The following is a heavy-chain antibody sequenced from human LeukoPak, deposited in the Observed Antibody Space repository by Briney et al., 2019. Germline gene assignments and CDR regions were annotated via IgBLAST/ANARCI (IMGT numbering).Heavy chain of an antibody. V-gene: IGHV1-2*06. D-gene: IGHD1-26*01. J-gene: IGHJ4*02. CDR3: AREVDSGSYYSFDY. CDR2: INPNSGGA. CDR1: GYTFTGYY. Sequence: GASVKVSCKASGYTFTGYYMHWVRQAPGQGLEWMGRINPNSGGANYAQKFQGRVTMTRDTSISTAYMELSRLRSDDTAVYYSAREVDSGSYYSFDYWGQGTLVTVSS.